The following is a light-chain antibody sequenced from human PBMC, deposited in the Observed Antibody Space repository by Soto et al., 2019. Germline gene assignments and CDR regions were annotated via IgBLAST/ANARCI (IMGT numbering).Light chain of an antibody. CDR1: HSVRSK. V-gene: IGKV3-20*01. CDR2: GAS. Sequence: MTQYPYTLSVSLGETVTLSCRASHSVRSKLAWYQQKPGHAPRLLIYGASNRATGIPDRFSGSGSGTDFTLTISRLEPEDFAVYYCQQYGSSGTFGQGTKVDIK. J-gene: IGKJ1*01. CDR3: QQYGSSGT.